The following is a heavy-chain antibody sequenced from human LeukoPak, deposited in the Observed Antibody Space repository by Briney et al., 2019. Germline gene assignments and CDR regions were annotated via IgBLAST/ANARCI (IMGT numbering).Heavy chain of an antibody. J-gene: IGHJ6*02. D-gene: IGHD3-10*02. CDR3: ARGFRPHYDYVADV. V-gene: IGHV4-39*07. CDR2: IYYSGST. CDR1: GGSISSSSYY. Sequence: PSETLSLTCTVSGGSISSSSYYWGWIRQPPGKGLEWIGSIYYSGSTYYNPSLKSRVTISVDTSKNQFSLSLNSVTAADTAVYYCARGFRPHYDYVADVWGRGTTVTVSS.